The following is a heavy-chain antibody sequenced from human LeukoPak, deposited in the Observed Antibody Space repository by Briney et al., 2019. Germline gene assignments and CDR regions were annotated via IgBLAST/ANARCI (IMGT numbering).Heavy chain of an antibody. V-gene: IGHV1-18*01. Sequence: ASVKVSCKASGYTFTSYGISWVRQAPGQGLEWMGWISAYNGNTNYAQKFQGRVTITTDESTSTAYMELSSLRSENTAVYYCATTVGATTGSDYWGQGTLVTVSS. D-gene: IGHD1-26*01. J-gene: IGHJ4*02. CDR2: ISAYNGNT. CDR3: ATTVGATTGSDY. CDR1: GYTFTSYG.